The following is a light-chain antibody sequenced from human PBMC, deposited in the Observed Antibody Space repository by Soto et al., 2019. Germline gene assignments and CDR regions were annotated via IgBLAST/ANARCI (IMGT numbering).Light chain of an antibody. CDR2: DTS. J-gene: IGKJ1*01. CDR1: QTMNSN. Sequence: EIVMTQSPATLSVSPGERVTLSCRASQTMNSNLAWYHQRPGQGPRLLIYDTSTRATGIPARFSGSGSGTEFTLTISSLQSEDFAVYYCQQYNNWPPWTFGQGTKVEMK. V-gene: IGKV3-15*01. CDR3: QQYNNWPPWT.